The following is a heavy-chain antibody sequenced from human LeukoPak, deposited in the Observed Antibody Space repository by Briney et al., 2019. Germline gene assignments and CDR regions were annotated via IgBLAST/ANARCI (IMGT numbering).Heavy chain of an antibody. Sequence: GGSLRLSCAASGFTFSSYAMSWVRQAPGKGLEWVAIISYDGSNKYYADSVKGRFTMSRDNSKNTLSLQMNSLRAEDTAVYYCAKDMRYQYYFDYWGQGTLVTVSS. CDR2: ISYDGSNK. J-gene: IGHJ4*02. V-gene: IGHV3-30*18. D-gene: IGHD2-2*01. CDR3: AKDMRYQYYFDY. CDR1: GFTFSSYA.